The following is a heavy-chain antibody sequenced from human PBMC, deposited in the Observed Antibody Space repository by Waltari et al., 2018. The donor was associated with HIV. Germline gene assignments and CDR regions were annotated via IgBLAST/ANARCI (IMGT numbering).Heavy chain of an antibody. V-gene: IGHV4-39*01. CDR1: GGSISSSSYY. CDR2: IYYSGST. Sequence: QLQLQESGPGLVKPSETLSLTCTVSGGSISSSSYYWGWIRQPPGKGLEWIGSIYYSGSTYYNPSLKSRVTISVDTSKNQFSLKLSSVTAADTAVYYCARGSDYGDYGVFVYFDYWGQGTLVTVSS. J-gene: IGHJ4*02. D-gene: IGHD4-17*01. CDR3: ARGSDYGDYGVFVYFDY.